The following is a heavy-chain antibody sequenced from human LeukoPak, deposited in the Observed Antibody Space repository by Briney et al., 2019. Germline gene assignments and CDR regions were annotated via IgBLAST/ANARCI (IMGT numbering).Heavy chain of an antibody. D-gene: IGHD3-10*02. CDR2: ISYDGSNK. J-gene: IGHJ4*02. Sequence: GGSLRLSCAASGFTFSSYAMHWVRQAPGKGLEWVAVISYDGSNKYYADSVKGRFTISRDNSKNSLYLQINSLRAEDTAVYYCARGFYYVDYWGQGTLVTVSS. CDR3: ARGFYYVDY. CDR1: GFTFSSYA. V-gene: IGHV3-30-3*01.